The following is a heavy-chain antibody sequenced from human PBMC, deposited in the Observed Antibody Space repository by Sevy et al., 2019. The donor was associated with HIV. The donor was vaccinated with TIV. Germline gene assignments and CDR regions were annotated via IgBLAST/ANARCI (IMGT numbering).Heavy chain of an antibody. Sequence: GESLKISCRASGYRFTSYWIAWVRQVPGKGLEWMRIIYPDDSDVRYSPSLQGQVTISVDKSISTAYLQWRSLEASDTAMYFCARRFYDSTGYPQYFSDHWGQGTLVTVSS. CDR1: GYRFTSYW. V-gene: IGHV5-51*01. CDR3: ARRFYDSTGYPQYFSDH. J-gene: IGHJ4*02. CDR2: IYPDDSDV. D-gene: IGHD3-22*01.